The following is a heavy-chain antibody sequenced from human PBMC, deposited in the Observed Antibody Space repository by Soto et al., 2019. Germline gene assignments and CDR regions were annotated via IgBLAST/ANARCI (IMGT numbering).Heavy chain of an antibody. Sequence: SVKRSGTGCGCSLTIYLIGWVRQMPGKGLEWMGIIYPGDSDTRYSPSFQGQVTISADKSISTAYLQWSSLKASDTAMYYCARHPRQGYCSSTSCKKGYFDYWGQGTLVTVSS. J-gene: IGHJ4*02. D-gene: IGHD2-2*01. CDR3: ARHPRQGYCSSTSCKKGYFDY. CDR2: IYPGDSDT. V-gene: IGHV5-51*01. CDR1: GCSLTIYL.